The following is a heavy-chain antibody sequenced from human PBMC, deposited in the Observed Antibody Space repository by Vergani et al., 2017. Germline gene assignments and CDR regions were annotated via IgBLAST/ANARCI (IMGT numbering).Heavy chain of an antibody. CDR2: IYTSGST. CDR3: ARTYTSRSPFDY. Sequence: QVQLQESGPGLVKPSQTLSLTCTVSGGSISSGSYYWSWIRQPAGKGLEWIGRIYTSGSTNYNPSLKSRVTMSVDTSKNQFSLKLSSVTAADTAVYYCARTYTSRSPFDYWGQGTLVTVSS. CDR1: GGSISSGSYY. J-gene: IGHJ4*02. V-gene: IGHV4-61*02. D-gene: IGHD2-2*02.